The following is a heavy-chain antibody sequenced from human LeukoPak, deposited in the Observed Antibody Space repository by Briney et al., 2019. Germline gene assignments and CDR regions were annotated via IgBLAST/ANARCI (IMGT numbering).Heavy chain of an antibody. V-gene: IGHV3-30*18. CDR3: AKAEGLRCFDKTVDY. CDR2: ISYDGSNK. Sequence: GGSLRLSCAASGFTFSSYGMHWVRQAPGKGLEWVAVISYDGSNKYYADSVKGRLTISRDNSKNTLYLQMNSLRAEDTAVYYCAKAEGLRCFDKTVDYWGQGTLVTVSS. D-gene: IGHD3-9*01. J-gene: IGHJ4*02. CDR1: GFTFSSYG.